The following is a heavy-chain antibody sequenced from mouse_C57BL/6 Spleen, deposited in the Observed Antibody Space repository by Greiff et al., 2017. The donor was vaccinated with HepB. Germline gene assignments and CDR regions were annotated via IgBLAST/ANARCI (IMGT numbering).Heavy chain of an antibody. Sequence: VQLKQPGAELVKPGASVKLSCKASGYTFTSYWMQWVKQRPGQGLEWIGEIDPSDSYTNYNQKFKGKATLTVDTSSRTAYMQLSSLTSEDSAVYYCAGGSRVRFAYWGQGTLVTVSA. V-gene: IGHV1-50*01. J-gene: IGHJ3*01. CDR1: GYTFTSYW. CDR3: AGGSRVRFAY. D-gene: IGHD1-1*01. CDR2: IDPSDSYT.